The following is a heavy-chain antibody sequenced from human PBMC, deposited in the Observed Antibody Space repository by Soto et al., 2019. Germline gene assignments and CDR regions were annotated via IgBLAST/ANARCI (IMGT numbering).Heavy chain of an antibody. Sequence: QVLLVQSSAEVKKPGSSVKVSCKASGGTFTSTAFSWVRQAPGQRLEWMGGIIPVLGTPNYAQKFQARLTVTADASTTTVHMELSSLRSDDTGVYYCTSSAGLDHLLNYEGLNVWGQGTTVTVSS. D-gene: IGHD1-1*01. CDR2: IIPVLGTP. CDR3: TSSAGLDHLLNYEGLNV. CDR1: GGTFTSTA. J-gene: IGHJ6*02. V-gene: IGHV1-69*01.